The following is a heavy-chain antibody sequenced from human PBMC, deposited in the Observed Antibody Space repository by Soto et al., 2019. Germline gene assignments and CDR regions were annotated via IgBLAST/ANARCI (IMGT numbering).Heavy chain of an antibody. Sequence: GASVKVSCKASGGTFSSYAISWVRQAPGQGLEWMGGIIPIFGTANYAQKFQGRVTITADESTSTAYMELSSLRSEDTAVYYCAREDCTNGVCYKDPNTYTPDYYYYGMDVWGQGTTVTVS. CDR2: IIPIFGTA. J-gene: IGHJ6*02. D-gene: IGHD2-8*01. CDR1: GGTFSSYA. V-gene: IGHV1-69*13. CDR3: AREDCTNGVCYKDPNTYTPDYYYYGMDV.